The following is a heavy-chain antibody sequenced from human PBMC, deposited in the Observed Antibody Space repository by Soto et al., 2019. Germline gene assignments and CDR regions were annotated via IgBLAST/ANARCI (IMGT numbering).Heavy chain of an antibody. V-gene: IGHV1-18*01. D-gene: IGHD3-9*01. CDR2: ISAYNGNT. CDR3: AIVIGHPPYDDVLTGVDY. J-gene: IGHJ4*02. CDR1: GYTFTSYA. Sequence: AAEEVSCKASGYTFTSYAMHWVRQAPAQGLEWIGWISAYNGNTNYAQKLQGRVNMTTDKSTSTADMELRSLRFDDTAVYFWAIVIGHPPYDDVLTGVDYTGQGTVVSVSS.